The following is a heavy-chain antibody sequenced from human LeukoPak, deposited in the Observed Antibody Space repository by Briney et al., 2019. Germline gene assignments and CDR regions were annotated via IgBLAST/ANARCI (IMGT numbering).Heavy chain of an antibody. J-gene: IGHJ4*02. CDR1: GGSISSGSYY. V-gene: IGHV4-61*02. Sequence: SETLSLTCTVYGGSISSGSYYWSWIRQPAGKGLEWIGRIYTSGSTNYNPSLKSRVTISVDTSKNQFSLKLSSVTAADTAVYYCARLTQVFGYSYHFDYWGQGTLVTVSS. CDR3: ARLTQVFGYSYHFDY. D-gene: IGHD5-18*01. CDR2: IYTSGST.